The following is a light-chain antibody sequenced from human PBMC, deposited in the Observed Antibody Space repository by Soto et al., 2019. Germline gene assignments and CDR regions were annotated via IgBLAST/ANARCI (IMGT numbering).Light chain of an antibody. J-gene: IGKJ1*01. CDR1: QSVNSN. CDR2: DAS. V-gene: IGKV3-15*01. CDR3: QPSNNWPKT. Sequence: EIVMTQSPATLSVSPGETVTLSCRASQSVNSNLAWYQQKPGQAPRLLISDASTRAAGLPARFSGSGSWTEFTLAISSLQSEDFADYFCQPSNNWPKTFGKGTKVEI.